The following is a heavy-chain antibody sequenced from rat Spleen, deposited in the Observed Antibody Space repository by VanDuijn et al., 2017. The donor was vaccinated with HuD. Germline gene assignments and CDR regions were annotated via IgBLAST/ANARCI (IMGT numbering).Heavy chain of an antibody. D-gene: IGHD3-8*01. CDR3: VRANRETYAHFDY. J-gene: IGHJ2*01. CDR2: IWGNGNT. CDR1: GFSLTSNG. V-gene: IGHV2-13*01. Sequence: QVQLKESGPGLVQPSQTLSLTCTVSGFSLTSNGVIWIRQPPGKGLEWMGVIWGNGNTKYNSALESRLSIGRDTSKSQVYLKMNSLQTEDTATYYCVRANRETYAHFDYWGQGVMVTVSS.